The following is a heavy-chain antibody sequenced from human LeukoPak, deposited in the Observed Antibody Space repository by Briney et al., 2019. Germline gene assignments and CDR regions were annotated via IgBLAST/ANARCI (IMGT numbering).Heavy chain of an antibody. J-gene: IGHJ4*02. V-gene: IGHV3-23*01. CDR2: ISGSGGST. CDR1: GFTFSIYA. Sequence: GGSLSLSCAVSGFTFSIYAMRWVRQAAGGGLEWVSSISGSGGSTYYADSVKGRFTISRDTYKNTLYLQVNSQRAEGTAVYYWAKGGGEGSSSYHFDYWGQGTLVTVSS. CDR3: AKGGGEGSSSYHFDY. D-gene: IGHD6-6*01.